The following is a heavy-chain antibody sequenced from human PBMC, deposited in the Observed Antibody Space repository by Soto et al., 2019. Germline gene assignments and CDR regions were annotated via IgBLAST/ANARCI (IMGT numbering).Heavy chain of an antibody. D-gene: IGHD3-10*01. CDR1: GFTFSIQA. Sequence: EVQLLESGGGLVQPGGSLRLSCEASGFTFSIQAMRWVRQAPGKGLEWVAAISSGGDNTFYADSVRGRFTVSRDNSKNKRYLEVNSLRAEDTATYFCARVGGSSGGKYYYMDVWGKGTTVTVSS. V-gene: IGHV3-23*01. CDR2: ISSGGDNT. CDR3: ARVGGSSGGKYYYMDV. J-gene: IGHJ6*03.